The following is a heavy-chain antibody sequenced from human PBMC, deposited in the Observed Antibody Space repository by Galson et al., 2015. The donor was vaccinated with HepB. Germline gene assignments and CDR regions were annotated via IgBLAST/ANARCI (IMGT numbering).Heavy chain of an antibody. D-gene: IGHD3-22*01. V-gene: IGHV3-11*06. CDR3: ARVSLPYYYDSSGYYRYWYFDL. CDR1: GFTFSDYY. CDR2: ISSSSSYT. Sequence: SLRLSCAASGFTFSDYYMSWIRQAPGKGLEWVSYISSSSSYTNYADSVKGRFTVSRDNAKNSLYLQMNSLRAEGTAVYYCARVSLPYYYDSSGYYRYWYFDLWGRGTLVTVSS. J-gene: IGHJ2*01.